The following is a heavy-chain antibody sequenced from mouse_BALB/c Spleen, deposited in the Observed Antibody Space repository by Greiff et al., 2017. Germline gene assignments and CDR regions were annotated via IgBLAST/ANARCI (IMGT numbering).Heavy chain of an antibody. CDR3: ARGNWDFAY. CDR2: ISSGSSTI. V-gene: IGHV5-17*02. D-gene: IGHD4-1*01. J-gene: IGHJ3*01. Sequence: EVQVVESGGGLVQPGGSRKLSCAASGFTFSSFGMHWVRQAPEKGLEWVAYISSGSSTIYYADTVKGRFTISRDNPKNTLFLQMTSLRSEDTAMYYCARGNWDFAYWGQGTLVTVSA. CDR1: GFTFSSFG.